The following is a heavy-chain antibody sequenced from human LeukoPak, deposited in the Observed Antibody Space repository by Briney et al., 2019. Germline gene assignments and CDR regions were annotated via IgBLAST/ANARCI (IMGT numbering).Heavy chain of an antibody. CDR1: GFTFSSYG. CDR2: IWYDGSNK. V-gene: IGHV3-33*01. J-gene: IGHJ4*02. CDR3: ARDSEGYYFDY. Sequence: PGRSLRLSCAASGFTFSSYGMHWVRQAPGKGLEWVAVIWYDGSNKYYADSVKGRFTISRDNSKNTLYLQMNSLRAEDTAVYYCARDSEGYYFDYWGQGTLVTVSS.